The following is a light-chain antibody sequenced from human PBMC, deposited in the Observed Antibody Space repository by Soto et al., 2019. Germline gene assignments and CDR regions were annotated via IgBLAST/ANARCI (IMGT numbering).Light chain of an antibody. J-gene: IGKJ1*01. Sequence: EIVLTQSPGTLSLAPGERATLSCRASQSVISSLAWYQQKPGQTPGLLIYDTSNRATGIPARFSGSGSGTDFTLTISSLEPEDFAFYDCQQLIRWRRTFGQGTKVEIK. CDR2: DTS. CDR1: QSVISS. V-gene: IGKV3-11*01. CDR3: QQLIRWRRT.